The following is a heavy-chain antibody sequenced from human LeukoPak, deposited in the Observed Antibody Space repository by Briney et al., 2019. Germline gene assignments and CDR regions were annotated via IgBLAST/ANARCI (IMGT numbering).Heavy chain of an antibody. CDR1: GFTFSSYS. V-gene: IGHV3-21*01. Sequence: PGGSLRLSCAASGFTFSSYSMNWVRQAPGKGLEWVSSISSSSSYIYYADSVKGRFTISRDNAKNSLYLQMNSLRAEDTAVYYCARVQSSDIVVVPAAIFGTGGYYYMDVWGKGTTVTISS. J-gene: IGHJ6*03. D-gene: IGHD2-2*01. CDR3: ARVQSSDIVVVPAAIFGTGGYYYMDV. CDR2: ISSSSSYI.